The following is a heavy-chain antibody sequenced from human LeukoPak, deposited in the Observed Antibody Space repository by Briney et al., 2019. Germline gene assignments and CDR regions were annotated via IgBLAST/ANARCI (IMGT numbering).Heavy chain of an antibody. J-gene: IGHJ4*02. D-gene: IGHD4/OR15-4a*01. CDR3: VADLPGTNSPYFDY. CDR1: GFTLNAPC. Sequence: VGSLRLSCAASGFTLNAPCMNWPPHAPGKGLESVGRIKSKSNGGTTDFAAPVRDRFTISRDDSKNTLNLQMDSLRTEDTAVYYCVADLPGTNSPYFDYWGQGTLVTVSS. V-gene: IGHV3-15*01. CDR2: IKSKSNGGTT.